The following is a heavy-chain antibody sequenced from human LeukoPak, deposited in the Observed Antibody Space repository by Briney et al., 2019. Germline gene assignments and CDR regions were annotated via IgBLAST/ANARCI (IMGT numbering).Heavy chain of an antibody. CDR2: ISYDGSNK. J-gene: IGHJ4*02. V-gene: IGHV3-30*18. CDR3: AKSGRRIAVAMSPKDNFDY. Sequence: GGSLRLSCAASGFTFSNYGMHWVRQAPGKGLEWVAVISYDGSNKYYADSVKGRFTISRDNSKNTLYLQMNSLRAEDTAVYYCAKSGRRIAVAMSPKDNFDYWGQGTLVTVSS. CDR1: GFTFSNYG. D-gene: IGHD6-19*01.